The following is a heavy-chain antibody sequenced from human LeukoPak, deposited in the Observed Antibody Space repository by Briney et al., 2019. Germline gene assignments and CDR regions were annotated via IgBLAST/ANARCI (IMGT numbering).Heavy chain of an antibody. CDR2: IYYSGST. V-gene: IGHV4-59*01. CDR1: GGSISSYY. Sequence: SETLSLTCIVSGGSISSYYWSWIRQPPGKGLEWIGYIYYSGSTNYNPSLKSRVTISVDTSKNQFSLKLSSVTAADTAVYYCARDHNAFDFWGQGTMVTVSS. J-gene: IGHJ3*01. CDR3: ARDHNAFDF.